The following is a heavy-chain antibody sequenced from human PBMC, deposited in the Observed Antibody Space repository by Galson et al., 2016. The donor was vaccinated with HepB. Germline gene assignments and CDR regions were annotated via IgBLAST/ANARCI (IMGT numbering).Heavy chain of an antibody. Sequence: SLRLSCAASGFTFSSYGMHWVRQAPGKGLEWVAGVSYGGSKNYYVDSVKGRFTISRDNSKNTLYLQMNSLRPEDTAIYYCAKDYCSDTCPLGRWNVWGQGTPVTVSS. V-gene: IGHV3-30*18. CDR3: AKDYCSDTCPLGRWNV. D-gene: IGHD2-15*01. CDR2: VSYGGSKN. J-gene: IGHJ6*02. CDR1: GFTFSSYG.